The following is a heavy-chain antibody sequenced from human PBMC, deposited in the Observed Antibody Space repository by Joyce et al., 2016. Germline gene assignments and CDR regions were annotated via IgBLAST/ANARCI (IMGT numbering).Heavy chain of an antibody. D-gene: IGHD5-24*01. CDR3: VRLSGDGYNLFDY. Sequence: KPGESLKISCKASGYSFTNYWIGWVRQMPGKGLEWMGLVYPGDSDTKYSPSFQGQVTISADKSITTAYLQWSGLKASDTAMYYCVRLSGDGYNLFDYWGQGTLVTVSS. V-gene: IGHV5-51*01. CDR2: VYPGDSDT. CDR1: GYSFTNYW. J-gene: IGHJ4*02.